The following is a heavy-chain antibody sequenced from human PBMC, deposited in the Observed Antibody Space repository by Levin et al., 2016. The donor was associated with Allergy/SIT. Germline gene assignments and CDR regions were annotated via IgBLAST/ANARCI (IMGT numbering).Heavy chain of an antibody. J-gene: IGHJ5*02. V-gene: IGHV4-59*08. CDR2: IYYSGST. D-gene: IGHD1-20*01. Sequence: RQAPGKGLEWIGYIYYSGSTNYNPSLKSRVTISVDTSKNQFSLKLSSVTAADTAVYYCARRRVRGFSNNWNDGRFYWFDPWGQGTLVTVFS. CDR3: ARRRVRGFSNNWNDGRFYWFDP.